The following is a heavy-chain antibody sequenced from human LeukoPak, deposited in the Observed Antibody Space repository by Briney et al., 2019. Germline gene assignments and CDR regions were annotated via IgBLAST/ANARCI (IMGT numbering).Heavy chain of an antibody. J-gene: IGHJ6*02. V-gene: IGHV4-39*07. D-gene: IGHD5-18*01. CDR3: AFTGYSYGWDYYYGMDV. Sequence: PSETLSLTCTVSGGSISSGDYYWSWIRQPPGKGLEWIGEINHSGSTNYNPSLKSRVTISVDTPKNQFSLKLSSVTAADTAVYYCAFTGYSYGWDYYYGMDVWGQGTTVTVSS. CDR2: INHSGST. CDR1: GGSISSGDYY.